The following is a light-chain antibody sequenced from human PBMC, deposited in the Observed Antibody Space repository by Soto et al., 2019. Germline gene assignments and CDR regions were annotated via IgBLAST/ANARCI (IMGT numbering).Light chain of an antibody. CDR1: QSISTY. Sequence: DIQMTQSPSSLPASVGDRVTITCRASQSISTYLNWYHQKPGRAPKLLIYAASSLQSGVPSRFSGSGSGTDFTLTITSLQPEDFATYDCQQTYNTPRTFGQGTKVEI. V-gene: IGKV1-39*01. CDR2: AAS. CDR3: QQTYNTPRT. J-gene: IGKJ1*01.